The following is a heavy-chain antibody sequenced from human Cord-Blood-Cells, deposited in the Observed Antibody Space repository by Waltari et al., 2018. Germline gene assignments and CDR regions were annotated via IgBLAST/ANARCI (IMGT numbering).Heavy chain of an antibody. J-gene: IGHJ3*02. CDR1: GGTFSSYA. V-gene: IGHV1-69*01. CDR3: ARALSRNYDILTGYDAFDI. CDR2: IIPIFGTV. Sequence: QVQLVQSGAEVKKPGSSVKVSCKASGGTFSSYAISWVRQAPGQGLEWMGGIIPIFGTVNYAQKFQGRVTITADESTSTAYMELSSLRSEDTAVYYCARALSRNYDILTGYDAFDIWGQGTMVTVSS. D-gene: IGHD3-9*01.